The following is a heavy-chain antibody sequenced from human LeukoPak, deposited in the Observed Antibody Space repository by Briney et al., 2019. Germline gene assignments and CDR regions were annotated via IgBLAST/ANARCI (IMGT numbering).Heavy chain of an antibody. CDR3: ARGTIAAAGYYYFDY. J-gene: IGHJ4*02. Sequence: GGSLRLSCTASGFTFSNSWMYWVRQAPGKGLEWVANIKQDGSEKYYVDSVKGRFTISRDNAKNSLYLQMNSLRAEDTAVYYCARGTIAAAGYYYFDYWGQGTQVTVSS. D-gene: IGHD6-13*01. V-gene: IGHV3-7*04. CDR2: IKQDGSEK. CDR1: GFTFSNSW.